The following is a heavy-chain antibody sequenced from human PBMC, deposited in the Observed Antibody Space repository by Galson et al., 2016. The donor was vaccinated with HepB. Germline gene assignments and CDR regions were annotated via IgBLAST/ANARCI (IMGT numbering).Heavy chain of an antibody. Sequence: SLRLSCAASGFTFSTYWMTWVRQAPGKGQEWVANIKEDGSERYYADSVRSRFTISRDNAKNSLYLQMNSLRAEDAAVYYCAREPGYNYGFTWGYWGQGTRVTVSS. CDR1: GFTFSTYW. CDR2: IKEDGSER. D-gene: IGHD5-18*01. CDR3: AREPGYNYGFTWGY. J-gene: IGHJ4*02. V-gene: IGHV3-7*01.